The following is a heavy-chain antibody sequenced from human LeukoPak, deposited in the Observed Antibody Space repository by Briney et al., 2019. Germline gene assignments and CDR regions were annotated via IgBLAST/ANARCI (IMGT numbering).Heavy chain of an antibody. Sequence: GGSLRLSCAASGFTFSSYSMNWVRQAPGEGLEWVSTISGSVDNTNYAEAVKGRFTISRDNSKNTMYLQMNSLRAEDTAVYYCAKQGFGCWGQGTLVTVSS. CDR3: AKQGFGC. J-gene: IGHJ4*02. CDR1: GFTFSSYS. V-gene: IGHV3-23*01. CDR2: ISGSVDNT.